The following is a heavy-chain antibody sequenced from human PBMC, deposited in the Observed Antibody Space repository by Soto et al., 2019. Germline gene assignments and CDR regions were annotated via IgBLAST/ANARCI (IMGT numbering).Heavy chain of an antibody. V-gene: IGHV2-26*01. J-gene: IGHJ6*02. CDR3: ARCPVTIFGVVNPGAYYYGMDV. D-gene: IGHD3-3*01. CDR2: IFSNDEK. CDR1: GFSLSNARMG. Sequence: SGPTLVNPTETLTLTCTVSGFSLSNARMGVSWIRQPPGKALEWLAHIFSNDEKSYSTSLKSRLTISKDTSKSQVVLTMTNMDPVDTATYYCARCPVTIFGVVNPGAYYYGMDVWGQGTTVTV.